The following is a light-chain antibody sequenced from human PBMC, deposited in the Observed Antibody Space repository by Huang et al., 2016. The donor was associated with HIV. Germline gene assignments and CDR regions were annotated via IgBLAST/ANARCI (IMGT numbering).Light chain of an antibody. J-gene: IGKJ2*01. CDR3: QQSYNLPYT. Sequence: DIQMTQSPPSLSASLGDSVTITCRASQSITNYLNWYRHKPGEAPKLLIHATSTLQSGGASRLSGGGAGTDFTLTITNLQPEDVASYYCQQSYNLPYTFGRGTKVDIK. V-gene: IGKV1-39*01. CDR1: QSITNY. CDR2: ATS.